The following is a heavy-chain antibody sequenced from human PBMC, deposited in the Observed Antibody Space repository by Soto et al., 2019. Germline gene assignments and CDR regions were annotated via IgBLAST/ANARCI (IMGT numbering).Heavy chain of an antibody. D-gene: IGHD6-19*01. CDR2: INAGNGDT. J-gene: IGHJ4*02. Sequence: ASVKVSCKASGYTITNHAMHWVRQAPGQRLEWMGWINAGNGDTKYSQKFQDRVTLIADTSANTVYMELSSLKSEDTAVYYCASRIAVAGAFDHWGQGTLVTVS. CDR3: ASRIAVAGAFDH. V-gene: IGHV1-3*01. CDR1: GYTITNHA.